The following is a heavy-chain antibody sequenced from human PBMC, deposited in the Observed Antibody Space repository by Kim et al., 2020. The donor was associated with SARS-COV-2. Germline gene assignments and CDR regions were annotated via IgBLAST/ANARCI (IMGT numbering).Heavy chain of an antibody. J-gene: IGHJ6*01. CDR3: GRAPSSNSGDSYYYGMYV. D-gene: IGHD4-4*01. CDR1: GGSISSYY. Sequence: SETLSLTCTVSGGSISSYYWSWIRQPPGKGLEWIGYIYYSGSTNYNPSLKSRVTISVDTSKNQFSLKLSSVTAADTAVYYCGRAPSSNSGDSYYYGMYV. CDR2: IYYSGST. V-gene: IGHV4-59*01.